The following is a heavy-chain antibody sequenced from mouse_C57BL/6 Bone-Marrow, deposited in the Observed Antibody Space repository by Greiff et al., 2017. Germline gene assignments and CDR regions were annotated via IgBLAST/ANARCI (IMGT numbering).Heavy chain of an antibody. D-gene: IGHD2-5*01. CDR3: TRRGYSNYVFYAMDY. V-gene: IGHV1-15*01. J-gene: IGHJ4*01. Sequence: QVHVKQSGAELVRPGASVTLSCKASGYTFTDYEMHWVKQTPVHGLEWIGAIDPETGGTAYNQKFKGKAILTADKSSSTAYMELRSLTSEDSAVYYCTRRGYSNYVFYAMDYWGQGTSVTVSS. CDR2: IDPETGGT. CDR1: GYTFTDYE.